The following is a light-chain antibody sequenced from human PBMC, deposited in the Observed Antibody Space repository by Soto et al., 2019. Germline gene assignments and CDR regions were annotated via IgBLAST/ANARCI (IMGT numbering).Light chain of an antibody. CDR3: QQRSNWSYT. V-gene: IGKV3-11*01. CDR2: DAS. Sequence: EIVLTQSPATLSLSPGERATLSCRASQSVSSYLAWNQQKPGQAPRLLIYDASNRATGIPARFSGSGSGTDFTLTISSLEPEDFAVYYCQQRSNWSYTFGQGTKLEIK. J-gene: IGKJ2*01. CDR1: QSVSSY.